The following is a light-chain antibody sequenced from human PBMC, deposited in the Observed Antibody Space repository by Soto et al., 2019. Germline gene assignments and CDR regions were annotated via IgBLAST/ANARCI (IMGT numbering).Light chain of an antibody. CDR1: QSVNNKY. CDR3: QQYGSAPWT. J-gene: IGKJ1*01. V-gene: IGKV3-20*01. Sequence: EIVLTQSPGTLSLSPGERATISCRASQSVNNKYLAWYQQKVGQPPRLLIYGATNRARGIPDRFGGSGSGTDFTRTVSRLEPEGFAVYHCQQYGSAPWTCGHGTKVE. CDR2: GAT.